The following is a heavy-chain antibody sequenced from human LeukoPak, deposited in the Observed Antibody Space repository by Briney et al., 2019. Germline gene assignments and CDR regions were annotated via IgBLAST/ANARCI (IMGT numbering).Heavy chain of an antibody. CDR1: GYIFIDCY. Sequence: APVKVSCKASGYIFIDCYMYWVRQAPGQGLEWMGWINPNSGGTKYAQKFQGRVTMTRDTSISTAYMELSRLRSDDTAVYYCARGFYGDYYYYDMDVWGRGTTVTVSS. CDR2: INPNSGGT. CDR3: ARGFYGDYYYYDMDV. V-gene: IGHV1-2*02. J-gene: IGHJ6*02. D-gene: IGHD4-17*01.